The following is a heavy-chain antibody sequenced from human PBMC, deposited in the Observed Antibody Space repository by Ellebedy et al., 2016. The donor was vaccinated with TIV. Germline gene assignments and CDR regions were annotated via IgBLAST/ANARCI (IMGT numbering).Heavy chain of an antibody. CDR1: GFTFSSYA. Sequence: GESLKISXAASGFTFSSYAMHWVRQAPGKGLEWVAVISYDGSNKYYADSVKGRFTISRDNSKNTLYLQMNSLRAEDTAVYYCARELIAVAGLFDYWGQGTLVTVSS. D-gene: IGHD6-19*01. CDR2: ISYDGSNK. V-gene: IGHV3-30*04. CDR3: ARELIAVAGLFDY. J-gene: IGHJ4*02.